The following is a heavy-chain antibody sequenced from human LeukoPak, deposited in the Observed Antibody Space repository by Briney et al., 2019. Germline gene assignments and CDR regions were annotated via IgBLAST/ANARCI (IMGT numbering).Heavy chain of an antibody. D-gene: IGHD6-13*01. CDR2: IYYTGTT. J-gene: IGHJ4*02. V-gene: IGHV4-59*01. Sequence: SETLSLTCTVSGGSINSYYWSWIRQPPGKGLEWIGYIYYTGTTDYNPSLKSRVTMSVDTSKNQFSLNLSSVTAADTAVYYCARYTPGYSSSWFFFDYWGQGTLVTVSS. CDR3: ARYTPGYSSSWFFFDY. CDR1: GGSINSYY.